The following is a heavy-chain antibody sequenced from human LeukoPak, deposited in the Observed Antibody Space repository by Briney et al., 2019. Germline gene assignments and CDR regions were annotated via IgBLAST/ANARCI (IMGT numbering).Heavy chain of an antibody. CDR3: ARIPGYGYGYDAFDI. J-gene: IGHJ3*02. D-gene: IGHD5-18*01. V-gene: IGHV4-59*01. Sequence: SETLSLTCTVSGGSISSYYWSWIRQPPGRGLEWIGYIYYSGSTNYNPSLKSRVTISVDTSKNQFSLKLSSVTAADTAVYYCARIPGYGYGYDAFDIWGQGTMVTVSS. CDR1: GGSISSYY. CDR2: IYYSGST.